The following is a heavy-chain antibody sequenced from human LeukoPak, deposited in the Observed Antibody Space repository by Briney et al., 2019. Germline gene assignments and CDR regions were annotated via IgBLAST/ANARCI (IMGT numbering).Heavy chain of an antibody. CDR3: ARAYDSSGTNRVEAFDI. Sequence: SETLSLTCAVYGGSFSGYYWSWIRQPPGKGLEWIGEINHSGSTNYNPSLKSRVTISVDTSKNQFSLKLSSMTAADTAVYYCARAYDSSGTNRVEAFDIWGQGTMVTVSS. J-gene: IGHJ3*02. CDR2: INHSGST. D-gene: IGHD3-22*01. V-gene: IGHV4-34*01. CDR1: GGSFSGYY.